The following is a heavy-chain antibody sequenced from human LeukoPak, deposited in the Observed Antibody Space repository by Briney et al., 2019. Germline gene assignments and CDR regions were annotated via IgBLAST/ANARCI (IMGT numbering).Heavy chain of an antibody. CDR2: LYYSGTT. Sequence: SETLSLTCTVSGGSRNSYYWSCIPQPPGKGLEWIGYLYYSGTTNYNPSLKSRVTISVDTSKNQFSLKLSSVTAADTAVYYCSRNPRSGYFPHYHYYGMDVWGQGTTVTDSS. J-gene: IGHJ6*02. D-gene: IGHD3-3*01. CDR1: GGSRNSYY. CDR3: SRNPRSGYFPHYHYYGMDV. V-gene: IGHV4-59*01.